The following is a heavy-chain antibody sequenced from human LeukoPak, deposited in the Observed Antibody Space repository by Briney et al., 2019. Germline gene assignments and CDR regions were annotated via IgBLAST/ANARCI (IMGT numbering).Heavy chain of an antibody. CDR3: ARELWGASCY. CDR2: IYYSGST. V-gene: IGHV4-61*01. CDR1: GGSISSSSYY. D-gene: IGHD3-16*01. J-gene: IGHJ4*02. Sequence: SETLSLTCTVSGGSISSSSYYWSWIRQPPGKGLEWIGYIYYSGSTNYNPSLKSRVTISVDTSKNQFSLKLSSVTAADTAVYYCARELWGASCYWGQGTLVTVSS.